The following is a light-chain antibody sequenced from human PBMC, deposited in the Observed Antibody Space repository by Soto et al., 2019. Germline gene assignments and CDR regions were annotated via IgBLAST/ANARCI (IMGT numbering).Light chain of an antibody. V-gene: IGKV1-39*01. CDR3: QQTYSTPGWT. CDR1: QTITSD. CDR2: AAS. J-gene: IGKJ1*01. Sequence: DIHITQSPSSLSASVGDRVTITCRASQTITSDLNWYQQRPGRAPKLLIYAASNLQSGVPSRFSGSGSGTDFTFIISSLQPEDSATYYCQQTYSTPGWTFGQGTKVDIK.